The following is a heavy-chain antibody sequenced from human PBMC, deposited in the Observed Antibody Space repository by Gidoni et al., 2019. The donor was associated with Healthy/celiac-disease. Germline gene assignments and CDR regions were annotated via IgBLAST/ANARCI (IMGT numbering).Heavy chain of an antibody. V-gene: IGHV3-15*01. CDR3: TTDLHYCSSTSCYLDWYFDL. J-gene: IGHJ2*01. D-gene: IGHD2-2*01. CDR2: IKSKTDGGTT. Sequence: EVQLVESGGGLVKPGGSLRLSCAASGFTFSNAWMRWVRQAPGKGREWVGRIKSKTDGGTTDYAAPVKGRFTISRDDSKNTLYLQMNSLKTEDTAVYYCTTDLHYCSSTSCYLDWYFDLWGRGTLVTVSS. CDR1: GFTFSNAW.